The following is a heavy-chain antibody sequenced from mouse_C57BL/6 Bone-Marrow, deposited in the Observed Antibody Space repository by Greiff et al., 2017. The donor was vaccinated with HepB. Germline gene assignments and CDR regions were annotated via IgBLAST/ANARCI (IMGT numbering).Heavy chain of an antibody. V-gene: IGHV1-74*01. Sequence: LQQPGAELVKPGASVKVSCKASGYTFTSYWMHWVKQRPGQGLEWIGRIHPSDSDTNYNQKFKGKATLTVDKSSSTAYMQLSSLTSEDSAVYYCAMDYDYDTPCFDYWGQGTTLTVSS. CDR2: IHPSDSDT. J-gene: IGHJ2*01. D-gene: IGHD2-4*01. CDR3: AMDYDYDTPCFDY. CDR1: GYTFTSYW.